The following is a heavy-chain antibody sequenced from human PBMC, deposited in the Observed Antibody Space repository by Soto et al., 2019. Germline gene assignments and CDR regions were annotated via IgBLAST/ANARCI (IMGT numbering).Heavy chain of an antibody. V-gene: IGHV3-64*01. Sequence: EVQLVESGGGLVQPGGSLRLSCAASGFTFSSYAMHWVRQAPGKGLEYVSAISSNGGSTYYANSVKGRFTIYRDNSKNTLYLQMGSLRAEDMAVYYSARGGLVRLVIPKGYYYMDVWGKGTTVTVSS. CDR1: GFTFSSYA. D-gene: IGHD3-9*01. J-gene: IGHJ6*03. CDR2: ISSNGGST. CDR3: ARGGLVRLVIPKGYYYMDV.